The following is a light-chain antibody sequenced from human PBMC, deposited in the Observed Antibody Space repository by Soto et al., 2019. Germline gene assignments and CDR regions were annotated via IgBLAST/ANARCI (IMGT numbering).Light chain of an antibody. CDR1: SSDVGGYNY. CDR3: SSYTTNSTVV. J-gene: IGLJ2*01. V-gene: IGLV2-14*01. CDR2: DVS. Sequence: QSALTQPASVSGSPGQSTTISCSGTSSDVGGYNYVSWYQQHPGKAPKLMIYDVSNRPSGVSNRSSGSKSGNTASLTISGLQAEDEADYYCSSYTTNSTVVFGGGTKLTVL.